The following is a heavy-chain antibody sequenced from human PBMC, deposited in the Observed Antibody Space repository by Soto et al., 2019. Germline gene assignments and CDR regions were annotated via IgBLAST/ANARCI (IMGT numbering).Heavy chain of an antibody. Sequence: GGSLRLSCAASGFTFISYAMSWVLQAPGKGLEWVSAISGSGGSTYYADSVKGRFTISRDNSKNTLYLKMNSLRAEDTAVYYCAKDFSSGWYRPGVNYGMDGWGQGTTVTVSS. CDR2: ISGSGGST. V-gene: IGHV3-23*01. J-gene: IGHJ6*02. CDR3: AKDFSSGWYRPGVNYGMDG. D-gene: IGHD6-19*01. CDR1: GFTFISYA.